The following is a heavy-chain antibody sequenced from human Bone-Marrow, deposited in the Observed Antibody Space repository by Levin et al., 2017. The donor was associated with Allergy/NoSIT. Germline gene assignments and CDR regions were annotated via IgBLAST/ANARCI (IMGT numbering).Heavy chain of an antibody. J-gene: IGHJ4*02. CDR2: IRGRAYDGTT. CDR3: TRGVAVY. D-gene: IGHD6-19*01. CDR1: GFTFGDYA. V-gene: IGHV3-49*03. Sequence: GGSLRLSCTASGFTFGDYAVSWFRQAPGKGLQWLGFIRGRAYDGTTEYAASVKGRFTISRDDSKTIAYLQMNSLKTEDTAVYYCTRGVAVYWGQGTLVTVSS.